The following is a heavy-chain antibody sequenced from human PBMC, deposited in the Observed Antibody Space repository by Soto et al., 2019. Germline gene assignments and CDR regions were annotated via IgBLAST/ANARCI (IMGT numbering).Heavy chain of an antibody. J-gene: IGHJ3*02. Sequence: ASVKVSCKASSYTFSTYAINWVRQAPGQGLEWMGWISAYNGNTNYAQKLQGRVTMTTDTSTSTAYMELRSLRSDDTAVYYCARVLGYDFWSGYPDAFDIWGQGTMVTVSS. D-gene: IGHD3-3*01. CDR1: SYTFSTYA. CDR3: ARVLGYDFWSGYPDAFDI. V-gene: IGHV1-18*01. CDR2: ISAYNGNT.